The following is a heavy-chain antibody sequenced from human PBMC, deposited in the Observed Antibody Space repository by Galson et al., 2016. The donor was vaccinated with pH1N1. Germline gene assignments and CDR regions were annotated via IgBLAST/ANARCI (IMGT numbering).Heavy chain of an antibody. D-gene: IGHD3-10*01. CDR3: ARMGVASGGRYYYGMDV. J-gene: IGHJ6*02. Sequence: PALVKPTQTLKLTCTFSGFSLRTFGVRVSWIRQSPGKALEWLARIDWDDEKFYSPSLKTRLTISKDTSKDQVVLTMTNMDPVDTGTYYCARMGVASGGRYYYGMDVWGHGTTVTVSS. CDR2: IDWDDEK. CDR1: GFSLRTFGVR. V-gene: IGHV2-70*04.